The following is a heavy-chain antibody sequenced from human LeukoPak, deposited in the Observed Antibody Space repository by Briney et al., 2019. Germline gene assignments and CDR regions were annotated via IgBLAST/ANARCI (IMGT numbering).Heavy chain of an antibody. Sequence: SETLSLTCAVSGGSFSSSNWWGWVRQPPGRGLEGIGEINNSGSTNYNPSLKSRVTISVDTSKNQFSLKLSSVTAADTAVYYCARFPYYYYGSGSYAGTIDYWGQGTLVTVSS. CDR1: GGSFSSSNW. D-gene: IGHD3-10*01. V-gene: IGHV4-4*02. J-gene: IGHJ4*02. CDR2: INNSGST. CDR3: ARFPYYYYGSGSYAGTIDY.